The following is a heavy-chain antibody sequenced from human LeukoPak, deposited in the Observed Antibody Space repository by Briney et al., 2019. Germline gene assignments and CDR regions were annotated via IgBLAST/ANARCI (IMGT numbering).Heavy chain of an antibody. CDR2: VSGSAHKI. CDR1: GFTFSNYA. CDR3: AGRITGYSSGYVF. Sequence: GGSLRLSCVGSGFTFSNYAMSWVRQAPGKGLDWVSVVSGSAHKIRYADSVRGRFTISRDNSENTVYLQMNNLRGEDTAIYYCAGRITGYSSGYVFWGQGTLVTVSS. J-gene: IGHJ4*02. V-gene: IGHV3-23*01. D-gene: IGHD5-18*01.